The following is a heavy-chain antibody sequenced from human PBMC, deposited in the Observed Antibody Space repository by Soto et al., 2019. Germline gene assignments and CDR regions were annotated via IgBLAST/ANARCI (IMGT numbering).Heavy chain of an antibody. Sequence: ASVKVSCKASGYTFIDYYIQWVRQAPGQGLEWMGWINPSSGATTYAQKFQGRVTMTRDTSISTAYMDLSTLRSDDTAVYYCVRASRWRDLDYWGQGTPVTVSS. CDR1: GYTFIDYY. D-gene: IGHD2-15*01. CDR2: INPSSGAT. CDR3: VRASRWRDLDY. V-gene: IGHV1-2*02. J-gene: IGHJ4*02.